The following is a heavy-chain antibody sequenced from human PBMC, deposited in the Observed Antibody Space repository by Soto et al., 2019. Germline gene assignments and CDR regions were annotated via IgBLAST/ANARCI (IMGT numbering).Heavy chain of an antibody. J-gene: IGHJ4*02. CDR2: IYLSGTI. CDR1: GDSINSGDYN. Sequence: QVQLQESGPGLVKPSQTLSLTCTVSGDSINSGDYNWNWIRQHPGKGLEWIGYIYLSGTIHYNPSLQSRVSISVDTSKNQFSLELRSVTAADTAVYYCATGDYWGQGTLVTVSS. V-gene: IGHV4-31*03. CDR3: ATGDY.